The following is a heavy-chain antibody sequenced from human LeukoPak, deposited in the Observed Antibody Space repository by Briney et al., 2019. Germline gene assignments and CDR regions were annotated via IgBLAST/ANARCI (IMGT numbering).Heavy chain of an antibody. CDR1: GFTFSGYS. J-gene: IGHJ4*02. V-gene: IGHV3-48*01. D-gene: IGHD6-19*01. CDR2: ISSSSTTI. Sequence: PGGSLRLSCAASGFTFSGYSMNWVRQAPGKGLEWVSYISSSSTTIYYADSVKGRFTISRDNAKNSLYLQMNSLRAEDTAVYYCARDYGGWYGRVIDYWGQGTLVTVSS. CDR3: ARDYGGWYGRVIDY.